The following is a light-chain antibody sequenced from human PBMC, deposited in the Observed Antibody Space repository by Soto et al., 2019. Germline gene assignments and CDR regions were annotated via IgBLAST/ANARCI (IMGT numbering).Light chain of an antibody. J-gene: IGKJ2*01. CDR1: QDISSK. Sequence: DILMTQSPVTLSVSPGEGATLSCTASQDISSKLAWYQQKPGQPPRLLIYDASTRATDTPARFSGSGSATEFTLTISSPQSEDSAVYYCQHYHGWVKTFGQGTKLEIK. CDR2: DAS. CDR3: QHYHGWVKT. V-gene: IGKV3-15*01.